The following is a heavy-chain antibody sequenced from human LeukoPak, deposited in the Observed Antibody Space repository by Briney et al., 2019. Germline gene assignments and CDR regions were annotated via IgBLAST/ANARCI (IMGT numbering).Heavy chain of an antibody. D-gene: IGHD2-21*02. CDR1: GGSISSGGYY. Sequence: SETLSLTCTVSGGSISSGGYYWSWIRQHPGKGLEWIGYIYYSGSTYYNPSLKSRVTISVDTSKNQFSLKLSSVTAADTAVYYCARDHSPLTRRQYGGDCYTDAFDIWGQGTMVTVSS. CDR3: ARDHSPLTRRQYGGDCYTDAFDI. J-gene: IGHJ3*02. V-gene: IGHV4-31*03. CDR2: IYYSGST.